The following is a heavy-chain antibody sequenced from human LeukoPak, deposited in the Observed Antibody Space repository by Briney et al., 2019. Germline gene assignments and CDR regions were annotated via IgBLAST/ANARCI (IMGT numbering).Heavy chain of an antibody. CDR2: INPNNGGT. Sequence: ASVKVSCKASGYTFTGYYMHWVRQAPGQGLEWMGWINPNNGGTNYAQKFQGRVTMTRDTSISTAYMELSSLKSDDTAVYYCARDHPWTMVAPGTVVRGAFDIWGPGTMVTVSS. CDR1: GYTFTGYY. D-gene: IGHD4-23*01. CDR3: ARDHPWTMVAPGTVVRGAFDI. V-gene: IGHV1-2*02. J-gene: IGHJ3*02.